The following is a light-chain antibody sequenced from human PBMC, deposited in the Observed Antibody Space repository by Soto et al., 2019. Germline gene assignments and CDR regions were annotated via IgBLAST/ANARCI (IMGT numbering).Light chain of an antibody. CDR3: QQYFSFPWT. CDR1: QSVLYSSNNKNY. Sequence: DIVMTQSPDSLAVSLGERATINCKSSQSVLYSSNNKNYLAWYQQRPGQPPNLLIYWASTRESWVPDRFSGSGSGTDFTHTISSLQAEDVAIYYCQQYFSFPWTFGQGTKVEIK. J-gene: IGKJ1*01. V-gene: IGKV4-1*01. CDR2: WAS.